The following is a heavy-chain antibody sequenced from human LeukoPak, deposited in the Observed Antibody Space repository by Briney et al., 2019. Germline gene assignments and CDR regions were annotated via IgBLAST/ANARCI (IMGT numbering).Heavy chain of an antibody. V-gene: IGHV3-23*01. D-gene: IGHD3-10*01. Sequence: GGSLRLSCAASGFTFSSYAMSWVHQAPGKGLEWDSAISGSGGSTYYADSVKGRFTISRDNSKNTLDLQMNSLRAEDTAVYYCAKVSSNYYASGSYQTLDYWGQGTLVTVSS. CDR2: ISGSGGST. CDR3: AKVSSNYYASGSYQTLDY. J-gene: IGHJ4*02. CDR1: GFTFSSYA.